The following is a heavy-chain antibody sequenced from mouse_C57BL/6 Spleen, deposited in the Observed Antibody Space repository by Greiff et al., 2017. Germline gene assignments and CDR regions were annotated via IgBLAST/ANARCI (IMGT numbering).Heavy chain of an antibody. J-gene: IGHJ3*01. CDR1: GYTFTSYW. Sequence: VQLQQPGAELVRPGSSVKLSCKASGYTFTSYWMDWVKQRPGQGLEWIGNIYPSDSETHYNQKFKDKATLTVDKSSSTAYMQLSSLTSEDSAVYYCARYRDSSGSPGFAYWGQGTLVTVSA. CDR3: ARYRDSSGSPGFAY. V-gene: IGHV1-61*01. CDR2: IYPSDSET. D-gene: IGHD3-2*02.